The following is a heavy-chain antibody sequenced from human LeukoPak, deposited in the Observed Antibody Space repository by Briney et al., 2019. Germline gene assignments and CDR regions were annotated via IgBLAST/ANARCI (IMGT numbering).Heavy chain of an antibody. D-gene: IGHD2-21*02. CDR1: GASISSSSYY. V-gene: IGHV4-39*01. J-gene: IGHJ3*02. CDR3: ARFTALAPDAFDI. CDR2: IYYSGST. Sequence: SETLSLTCTVSGASISSSSYYWGWIRQPPGKGLEWIGSIYYSGSTYYNPSLKSRVTIFVDTSKNQFSLKLSSVTAADTAVYYCARFTALAPDAFDIWGQGTMFTVSS.